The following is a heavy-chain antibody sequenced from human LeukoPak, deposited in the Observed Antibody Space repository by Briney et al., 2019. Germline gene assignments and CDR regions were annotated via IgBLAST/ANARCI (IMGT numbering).Heavy chain of an antibody. CDR3: VRDLGGRSGH. D-gene: IGHD1-26*01. J-gene: IGHJ4*02. CDR1: GFTFSSYA. V-gene: IGHV3-23*01. Sequence: PGGSLRLSCAASGFTFSSYAMSWVRQAPGKELGWVSAISGSGGSTYYADSVKGRFTISRDNSKNTLYLQMNSLRTEDTAVYYCVRDLGGRSGHWGQGTLVTVTS. CDR2: ISGSGGST.